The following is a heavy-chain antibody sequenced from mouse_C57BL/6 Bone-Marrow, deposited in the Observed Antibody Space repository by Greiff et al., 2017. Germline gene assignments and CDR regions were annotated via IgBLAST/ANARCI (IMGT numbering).Heavy chain of an antibody. CDR3: ARRGLGRGEDFDY. CDR1: GYTFPSYW. J-gene: IGHJ2*01. CDR2: IYPGSGST. Sequence: QVQLKQPGAELVKPGASVKMSCKASGYTFPSYWITWVKQRPGQGLEWIGDIYPGSGSTKYNEKFKSKATLTVDTSSSTAYMQLSSLTSEDSAVYYCARRGLGRGEDFDYWGQGTTLTVSS. D-gene: IGHD4-1*01. V-gene: IGHV1-55*01.